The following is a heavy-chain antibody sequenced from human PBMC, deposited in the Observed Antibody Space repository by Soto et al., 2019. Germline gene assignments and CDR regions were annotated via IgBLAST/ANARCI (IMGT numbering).Heavy chain of an antibody. CDR1: GGSVTRHY. CDR2: IHHSGST. CDR3: ARQGFGQLHGLVDV. J-gene: IGHJ6*02. V-gene: IGHV4-59*08. D-gene: IGHD3-10*01. Sequence: SETLSLTCSVSGGSVTRHYSSWFRQPPGKGLEWIGYIHHSGSTSYNPSLKRRVTMSVATSKNPFSLKVNSVTAADTALYYCARQGFGQLHGLVDVWGPGTTVTVSS.